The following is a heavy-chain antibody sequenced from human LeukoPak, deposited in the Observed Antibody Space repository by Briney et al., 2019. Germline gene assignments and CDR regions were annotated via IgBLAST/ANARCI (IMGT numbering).Heavy chain of an antibody. D-gene: IGHD5-18*01. CDR2: IKKDGSEK. V-gene: IGHV3-7*01. CDR3: ARDLSGVAGYTYGRGIDY. J-gene: IGHJ4*02. Sequence: GGSLRLSCAASGFTFSSYWMTWVRQAPGKGLEWVANIKKDGSEKYYVDSVKGRFTISRDNAKTSLYLQMNSLRAEDTAVYYCARDLSGVAGYTYGRGIDYWGQGTLVTVSS. CDR1: GFTFSSYW.